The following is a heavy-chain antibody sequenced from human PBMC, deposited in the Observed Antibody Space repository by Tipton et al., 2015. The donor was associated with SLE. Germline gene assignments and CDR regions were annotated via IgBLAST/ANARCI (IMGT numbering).Heavy chain of an antibody. V-gene: IGHV1-69*05. Sequence: QLVQSGAEVKEPGSSVMVPCKTSGGTFSSYSISWVRQAPGQGLEWMGGIIPIFGTANYAQRFQGRLTITTGESTNTVYMELSSLTPEDTAVYYCARQEVGAAAFDYWGQGTLVTVSS. J-gene: IGHJ4*02. CDR1: GGTFSSYS. CDR2: IIPIFGTA. D-gene: IGHD1-26*01. CDR3: ARQEVGAAAFDY.